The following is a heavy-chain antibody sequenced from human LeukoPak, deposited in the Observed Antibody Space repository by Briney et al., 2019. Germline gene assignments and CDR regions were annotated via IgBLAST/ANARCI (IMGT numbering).Heavy chain of an antibody. CDR1: GGSISSSSYY. Sequence: PSETLSLTCTVSGGSISSSSYYWGWIRQPPGKGLEWIGSIYYSGSTYYNPSLKSRVTISVDTSKNQFSLKLSSVTAADTAVYYCARAMDHRWFGQNDAFDIWGQGTMVTVSS. V-gene: IGHV4-39*07. CDR2: IYYSGST. D-gene: IGHD3-10*01. CDR3: ARAMDHRWFGQNDAFDI. J-gene: IGHJ3*02.